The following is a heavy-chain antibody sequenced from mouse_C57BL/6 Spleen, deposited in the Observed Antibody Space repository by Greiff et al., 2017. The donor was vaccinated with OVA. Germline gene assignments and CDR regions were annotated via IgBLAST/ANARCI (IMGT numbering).Heavy chain of an antibody. V-gene: IGHV1-82*01. Sequence: QVQLQQSGPELVKPGASVKISCKASGYAFSSSWMNWVKQRPGKGLEWIGRIYPGDGDNNYNGKFKGKATLTADKSSSTAYMQLSSLPSEVSAVDFCARSITTVGGGWYFDVWGTGTTVTVSS. CDR3: ARSITTVGGGWYFDV. CDR1: GYAFSSSW. D-gene: IGHD1-1*01. CDR2: IYPGDGDN. J-gene: IGHJ1*03.